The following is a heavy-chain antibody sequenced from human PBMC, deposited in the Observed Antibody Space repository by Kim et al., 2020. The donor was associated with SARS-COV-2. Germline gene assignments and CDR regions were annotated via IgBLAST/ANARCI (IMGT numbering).Heavy chain of an antibody. V-gene: IGHV4-59*13. D-gene: IGHD2-2*01. CDR3: ARTLVVPAAIGWFDP. Sequence: SETLSLTCTVSGGSISSYYWSWIRQPPGKGLEWIGYIYYSGSTNYNPSLKSRVTISVDTSKNQFSLKLSSVTAADTAVYYCARTLVVPAAIGWFDPWGQGTLVTVSS. CDR2: IYYSGST. J-gene: IGHJ5*02. CDR1: GGSISSYY.